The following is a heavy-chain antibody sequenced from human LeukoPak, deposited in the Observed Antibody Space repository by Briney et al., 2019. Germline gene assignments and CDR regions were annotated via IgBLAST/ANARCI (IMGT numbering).Heavy chain of an antibody. V-gene: IGHV3-30-3*01. CDR3: ARDNNADY. CDR1: GFTFSHYA. J-gene: IGHJ4*02. CDR2: KPFDESHK. D-gene: IGHD1/OR15-1a*01. Sequence: GGSLRLSCAASGFTFSHYAMLWVRQAPGKGLEWVAVKPFDESHKYYADSVEGRFTISRDNSKSTLYLQMDSLRVEDTAVYYCARDNNADYWGQGTLVTVSS.